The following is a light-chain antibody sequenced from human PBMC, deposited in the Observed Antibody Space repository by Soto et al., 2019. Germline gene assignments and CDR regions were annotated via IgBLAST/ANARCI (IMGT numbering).Light chain of an antibody. CDR2: TAS. Sequence: DIQLTQSPSILSASVGDRVTITCRASQGISSYLAWYQQKPGKAPKLLIYTASTLQSGVPSRFSGSGSGTEFTLTISSLQPEDFASYHCQQLNSYPLTFAGGTKVEIK. CDR3: QQLNSYPLT. V-gene: IGKV1-9*01. J-gene: IGKJ4*01. CDR1: QGISSY.